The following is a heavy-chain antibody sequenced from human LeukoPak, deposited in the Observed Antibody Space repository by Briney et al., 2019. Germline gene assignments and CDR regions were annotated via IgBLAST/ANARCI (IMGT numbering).Heavy chain of an antibody. D-gene: IGHD3-9*01. Sequence: ASVTVSCKASVGTFSSYAISWVRQAPGQGLEWMGGIIPIFGTSNYAQKFQGRVTITTDESTSTAYMELSSLRSEDTAVYYCAMGDILTGYSPVKYHYYYMDVWGKGTTVTVSS. CDR3: AMGDILTGYSPVKYHYYYMDV. V-gene: IGHV1-69*05. CDR2: IIPIFGTS. CDR1: VGTFSSYA. J-gene: IGHJ6*03.